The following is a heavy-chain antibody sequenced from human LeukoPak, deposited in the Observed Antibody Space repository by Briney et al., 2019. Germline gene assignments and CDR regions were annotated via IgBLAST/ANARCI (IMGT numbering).Heavy chain of an antibody. CDR3: TIHQTNNYGPGTPFDF. J-gene: IGHJ4*02. Sequence: PSETLSLPCTVSGSSISSTTYYWAWIRQPPGKGLEWICSIYKTGSTNYSPSLKRRHFIHIDSSNNQFSVKLSSVTAAHAAVFFCTIHQTNNYGPGTPFDFWGQGTLVSVSS. V-gene: IGHV4-39*01. CDR1: GSSISSTTYY. CDR2: IYKTGST. D-gene: IGHD3-10*01.